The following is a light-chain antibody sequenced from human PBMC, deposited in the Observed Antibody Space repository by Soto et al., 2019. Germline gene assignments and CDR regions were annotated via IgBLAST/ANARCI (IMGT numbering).Light chain of an antibody. CDR2: DVT. J-gene: IGLJ1*01. CDR1: SSDVGRYDY. CDR3: CSFAGSYSDV. V-gene: IGLV2-11*01. Sequence: SVLTQPRSVSGSPGQSVTISCTGTSSDVGRYDYVSWYQQYPGEAPKLIIYDVTERPSGVPDRFSGSKSGNTASLTISGLRAEDEAAYSCCSFAGSYSDVFGSGTKVTVL.